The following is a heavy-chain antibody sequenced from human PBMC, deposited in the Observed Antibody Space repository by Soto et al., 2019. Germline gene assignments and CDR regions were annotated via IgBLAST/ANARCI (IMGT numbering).Heavy chain of an antibody. V-gene: IGHV4-31*03. CDR3: AHRGGAAVGLYYFDY. CDR2: IYYSGST. D-gene: IGHD6-13*01. CDR1: GGSISSGGYY. J-gene: IGHJ4*02. Sequence: PSETLSLTCTVSGGSISSGGYYWSWIRQHPGKGLEWIGYIYYSGSTYYNPSLKSRVTISVDTSKNQFSLKLSSVTAADTATYYCAHRGGAAVGLYYFDYWGQGALVTVSS.